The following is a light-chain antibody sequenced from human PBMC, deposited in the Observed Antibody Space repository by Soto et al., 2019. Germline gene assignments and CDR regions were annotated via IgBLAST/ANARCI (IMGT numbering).Light chain of an antibody. CDR3: CSYAGISVRFV. CDR2: EGT. J-gene: IGLJ1*01. CDR1: SSDVGSYKF. Sequence: QSVLAQPAAVSGSPGQSITISCSGTSSDVGSYKFVSWYQQDPGKAPKVIIYEGTKRPSGVSNRFSGSKSGNTASLTISGLQAEDEAAYYCCSYAGISVRFVFGTGTKVTVL. V-gene: IGLV2-23*01.